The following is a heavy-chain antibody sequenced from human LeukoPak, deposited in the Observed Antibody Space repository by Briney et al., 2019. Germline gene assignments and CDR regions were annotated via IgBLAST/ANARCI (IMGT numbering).Heavy chain of an antibody. Sequence: ASVKVSCKVSGYTLTELSMHWVRQAPGKGLEWMGGFDPEDGETIYAQKFQGRVTMTRNTSISTAYMELSSLRSEDTAVYYCARAVEATKDSWGQGTLVTVSS. CDR1: GYTLTELS. D-gene: IGHD5-24*01. CDR2: FDPEDGET. J-gene: IGHJ4*02. V-gene: IGHV1-24*01. CDR3: ARAVEATKDS.